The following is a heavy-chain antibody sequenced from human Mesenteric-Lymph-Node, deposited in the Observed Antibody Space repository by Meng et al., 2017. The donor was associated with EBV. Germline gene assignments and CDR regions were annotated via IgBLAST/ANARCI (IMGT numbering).Heavy chain of an antibody. D-gene: IGHD3-22*01. CDR3: AGADSSGPWHFDY. CDR1: SGSFSSSNW. Sequence: AELLEQGRGGVKPPWTLPSLCSVVSGSFSSSNWWSWVRQHPGKGLEWIGEIYHNRNTNYNPSFKSRVTISVDKSKNQFSLKLNSVTAADTAVYYCAGADSSGPWHFDYWGQGTLVTVSS. J-gene: IGHJ4*02. CDR2: IYHNRNT. V-gene: IGHV4-4*03.